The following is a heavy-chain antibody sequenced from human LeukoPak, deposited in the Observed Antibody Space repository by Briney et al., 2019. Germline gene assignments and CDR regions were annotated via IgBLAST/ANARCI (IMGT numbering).Heavy chain of an antibody. CDR3: APRVYRRDSSGWYPFDY. D-gene: IGHD6-19*01. V-gene: IGHV1-24*01. CDR1: GYSLTALS. CDR2: FDPEVGKT. Sequence: GASVKVSCKVSGYSLTALSMHWVRQAPGKGLEWMGGFDPEVGKTMYAEKLDGRLTVTDDTSTDTAYMQLSSLRSEDTAVYYCAPRVYRRDSSGWYPFDYWGQGTLVTVSS. J-gene: IGHJ4*02.